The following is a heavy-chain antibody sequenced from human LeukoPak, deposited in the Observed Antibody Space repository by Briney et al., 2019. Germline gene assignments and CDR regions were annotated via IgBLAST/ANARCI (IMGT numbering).Heavy chain of an antibody. Sequence: SQTLSLTCTVSGGSISSGGYYWSWIRQHPGKGLEWIGYIYYSGSTYYNPSLKSRVTISVDTSKNQFSLKLSSVTAADTAVYYCASQVDTAMVTGAFDIWGQGTMVTVSS. J-gene: IGHJ3*02. V-gene: IGHV4-31*03. CDR3: ASQVDTAMVTGAFDI. CDR2: IYYSGST. D-gene: IGHD5-18*01. CDR1: GGSISSGGYY.